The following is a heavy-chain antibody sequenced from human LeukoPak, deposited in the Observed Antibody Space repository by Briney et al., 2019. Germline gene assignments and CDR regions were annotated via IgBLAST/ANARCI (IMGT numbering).Heavy chain of an antibody. CDR3: SRQHGLYALSSSSVMDV. V-gene: IGHV5-51*01. Sequence: AASLMISNQSAGYISTNYWNAWVRQLPQKGLEWMGIIYTGDSATRYNPSFQCQVTISVDKSISTAYLQWSSLKASDTAMYYCSRQHGLYALSSSSVMDVWRQGTTVTVSS. CDR1: GYISTNYW. CDR2: IYTGDSAT. D-gene: IGHD6-6*01. J-gene: IGHJ6*02.